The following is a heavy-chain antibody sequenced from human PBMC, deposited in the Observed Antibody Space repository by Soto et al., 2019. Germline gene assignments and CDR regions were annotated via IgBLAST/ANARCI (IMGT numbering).Heavy chain of an antibody. CDR3: ARSRTKGSYYYYYMDV. CDR2: INHSGST. Sequence: QVQLQQWGAGLLKPSETLSLTCAVYGGSFSGYYWSWIRQPPGKGLEWIGEINHSGSTNYNPSLKSRVTISVDTSKNQFSLKLSSVTAADTAVYYCARSRTKGSYYYYYMDVWGKGTTVTVSS. V-gene: IGHV4-34*01. J-gene: IGHJ6*03. CDR1: GGSFSGYY.